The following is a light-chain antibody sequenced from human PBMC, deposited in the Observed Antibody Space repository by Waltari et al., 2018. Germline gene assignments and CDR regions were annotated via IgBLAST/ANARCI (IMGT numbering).Light chain of an antibody. CDR1: QSVSRA. CDR3: QEYVTLPAT. CDR2: GAS. Sequence: EIVLTQSPGTLSLSQGERATLPCRASQSVSRALACDQQKPGQAPRLLIYGASSRATGIPDRFSVSGSGTDFSLTISRLEPEDFAVYYCQEYVTLPATFGQGTKVEI. J-gene: IGKJ1*01. V-gene: IGKV3-20*01.